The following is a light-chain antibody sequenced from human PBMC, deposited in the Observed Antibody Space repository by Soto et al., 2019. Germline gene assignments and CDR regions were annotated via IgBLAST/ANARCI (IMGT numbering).Light chain of an antibody. J-gene: IGKJ1*01. CDR2: DAS. CDR1: QGVSSN. CDR3: HQRQSWPRT. V-gene: IGKV3-11*01. Sequence: LVITQAAGTLSVSAGETATLXCRASQGVSSNLAWDQQKPGQAPRLLIYDASNRAHGSPARFSGSGSETDFTRTISDVEPEDFAVYYGHQRQSWPRTFGQGTKADIK.